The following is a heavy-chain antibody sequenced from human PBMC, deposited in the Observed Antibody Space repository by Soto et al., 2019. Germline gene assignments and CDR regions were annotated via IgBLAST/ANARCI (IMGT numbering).Heavy chain of an antibody. J-gene: IGHJ4*02. D-gene: IGHD3-22*01. CDR1: GFTLSSYS. CDR3: ARDYYDSSGYSIALDD. Sequence: GGSLRLSCAASGFTLSSYSMNWVRQAPGKGLEWVSYISSSSSTIYYADSVKGRFTISRDNAKNSLYLQMNSLRDEDTAVYYCARDYYDSSGYSIALDDRGQGTLVTVSS. CDR2: ISSSSSTI. V-gene: IGHV3-48*02.